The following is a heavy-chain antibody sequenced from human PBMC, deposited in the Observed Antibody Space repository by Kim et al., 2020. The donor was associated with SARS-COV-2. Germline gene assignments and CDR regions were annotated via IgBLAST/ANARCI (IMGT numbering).Heavy chain of an antibody. Sequence: YADSGKGRFTISRDNANDSLYLQMNSLRTEDTALYYCAKAPYSISSRADNWGQGTLVTVSS. V-gene: IGHV3-9*01. D-gene: IGHD6-6*01. J-gene: IGHJ4*02. CDR3: AKAPYSISSRADN.